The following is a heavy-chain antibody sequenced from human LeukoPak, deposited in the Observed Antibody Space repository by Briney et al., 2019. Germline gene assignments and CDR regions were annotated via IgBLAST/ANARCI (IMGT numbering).Heavy chain of an antibody. J-gene: IGHJ5*02. CDR1: GGSISSYY. D-gene: IGHD3-10*01. V-gene: IGHV4-59*12. Sequence: SETLSLTCTVSGGSISSYYWSWIRQPAGKGLEWIGYVYYSGSTNYNPSLKSRVTISVDTSKNQFSLKLSSVTAADTAVYYCARGGSGSYYRLSRWFDPWGQGTLVTVSS. CDR3: ARGGSGSYYRLSRWFDP. CDR2: VYYSGST.